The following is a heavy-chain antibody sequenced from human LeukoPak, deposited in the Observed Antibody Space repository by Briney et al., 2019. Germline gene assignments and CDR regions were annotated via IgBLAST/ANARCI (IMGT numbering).Heavy chain of an antibody. J-gene: IGHJ4*02. CDR2: INHSGST. V-gene: IGHV4-34*01. CDR1: GGSFSGYY. CDR3: ARGAAALFDY. Sequence: PSETLSLTCAVYGGSFSGYYWSWIRQPPGKGLEWIGGINHSGSTNYNPSLKSRVTISVDTSKNQFSLKLSSVTAADTAVYYCARGAAALFDYWGQGTLVTVSS. D-gene: IGHD2-2*01.